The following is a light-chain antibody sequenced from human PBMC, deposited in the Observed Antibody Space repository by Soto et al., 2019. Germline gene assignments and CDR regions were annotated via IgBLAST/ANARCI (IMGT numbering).Light chain of an antibody. CDR1: QSVYSL. V-gene: IGKV3-11*01. CDR3: QQRANLWT. CDR2: DAA. Sequence: EIVLTQSPATLSLSPGERATVSCRASQSVYSLLAWFQQKPGQVPRLLIYDAATRATGIPARCSGSGYGTDFTLTISSLEPEDFAVYFCQQRANLWTFGQGTRVQIK. J-gene: IGKJ1*01.